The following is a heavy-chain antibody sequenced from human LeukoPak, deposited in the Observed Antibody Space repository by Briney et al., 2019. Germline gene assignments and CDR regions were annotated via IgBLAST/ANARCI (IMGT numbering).Heavy chain of an antibody. D-gene: IGHD2-21*02. J-gene: IGHJ4*02. CDR1: GASIRSGDYY. V-gene: IGHV4-30-4*01. CDR3: ARLVCGGGDCPSHFDY. CDR2: IYDSGST. Sequence: SETLSLTCTVSGASIRSGDYYWSWIRQPPGKGLEWIGYIYDSGSTYYNPSLKSRVTISIDMSKNEFSLKLSSVTAADTAIYSCARLVCGGGDCPSHFDYWAQGILVTVSS.